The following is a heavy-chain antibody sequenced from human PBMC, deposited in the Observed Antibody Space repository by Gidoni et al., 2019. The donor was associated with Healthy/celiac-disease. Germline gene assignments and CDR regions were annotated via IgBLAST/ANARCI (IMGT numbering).Heavy chain of an antibody. CDR3: TRHSPIQPFDY. V-gene: IGHV3-73*02. CDR2: IRSKANSYAT. CDR1: GFTFSGSA. J-gene: IGHJ4*02. Sequence: EVQLVESGGGLVQPGGSLKLSCAASGFTFSGSAMHGVLPASGKGLEWVGRIRSKANSYATAYAASVKGRFTISRDDSKNTAYLQMNSLKTEDTAVYYCTRHSPIQPFDYWGQGTLVTVSS. D-gene: IGHD5-18*01.